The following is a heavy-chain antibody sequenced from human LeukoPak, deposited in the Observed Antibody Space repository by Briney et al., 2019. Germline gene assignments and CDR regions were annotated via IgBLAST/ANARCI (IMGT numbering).Heavy chain of an antibody. D-gene: IGHD1-26*01. J-gene: IGHJ4*02. V-gene: IGHV3-30*18. CDR1: GFTFSSYG. CDR3: AKDDSGSYLSIDY. Sequence: PGGSLRLSCAASGFTFSSYGMHWVRQAPGKGLEWVAVISYDGSNKYYADSVKGRFTISRDNSKNTLYLQMNSLRAEDTAVYYCAKDDSGSYLSIDYWGQGTLVTVSS. CDR2: ISYDGSNK.